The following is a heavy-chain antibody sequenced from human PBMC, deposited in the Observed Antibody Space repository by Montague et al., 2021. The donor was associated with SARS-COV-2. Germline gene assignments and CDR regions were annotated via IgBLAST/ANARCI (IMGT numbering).Heavy chain of an antibody. D-gene: IGHD1-1*01. V-gene: IGHV3-23*01. CDR1: GFSFSSHV. CDR3: AKETLERHFAYDI. CDR2: VSGSANEI. J-gene: IGHJ3*02. Sequence: SLSLSFSASGFSFSSHVMTWFRQAPGKGLGWVSGVSGSANEIYYADSVRGRFTISRDNSKNTLYLQMESLRGEDTAKYYCAKETLERHFAYDIWGQGTMVTVSS.